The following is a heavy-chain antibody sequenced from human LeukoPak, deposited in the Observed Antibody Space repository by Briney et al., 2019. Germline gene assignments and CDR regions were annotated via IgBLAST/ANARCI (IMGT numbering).Heavy chain of an antibody. V-gene: IGHV5-51*01. D-gene: IGHD3-22*01. J-gene: IGHJ4*02. CDR2: IYPGDSDT. CDR1: GYSFTSYW. CDR3: AKGTYYYDSSGYSHGANFDY. Sequence: GESLKISCKGSGYSFTSYWIGWVRHMPGKGLEWMGIIYPGDSDTRYSPSFQGQVTISADKSISTAYLQWSSLKASDTAMYYCAKGTYYYDSSGYSHGANFDYWGQGTLVTVSS.